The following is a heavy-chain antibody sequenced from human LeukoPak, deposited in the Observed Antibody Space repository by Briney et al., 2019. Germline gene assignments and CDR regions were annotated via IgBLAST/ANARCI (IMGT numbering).Heavy chain of an antibody. CDR3: ARVGFGDYRFDY. J-gene: IGHJ4*02. CDR1: GGSINSGGYY. D-gene: IGHD3-10*01. CDR2: IYYSGST. Sequence: SETLSLTCTVSGGSINSGGYYWSWIRQHPGKGLEWIGYIYYSGSTYYNPSLKSQITISVDTSKNQFSLKLSSVTAADTAVYYCARVGFGDYRFDYWGQGALVTVSS. V-gene: IGHV4-31*01.